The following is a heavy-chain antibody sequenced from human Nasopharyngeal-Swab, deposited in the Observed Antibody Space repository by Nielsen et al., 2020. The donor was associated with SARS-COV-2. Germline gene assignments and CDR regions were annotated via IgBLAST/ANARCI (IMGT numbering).Heavy chain of an antibody. CDR2: IYYSGST. V-gene: IGHV4-31*03. Sequence: SETLSLTCTVSGGSISSGGYYWSWIRQHPGKGLEWIGYIYYSGSTYYNPSLKSRVTISVDTSKNQFSLKLSSVTAADTAVYYCARGRGVGLATIGVDYWGQGTLVTVSS. J-gene: IGHJ4*02. CDR3: ARGRGVGLATIGVDY. CDR1: GGSISSGGYY. D-gene: IGHD5-24*01.